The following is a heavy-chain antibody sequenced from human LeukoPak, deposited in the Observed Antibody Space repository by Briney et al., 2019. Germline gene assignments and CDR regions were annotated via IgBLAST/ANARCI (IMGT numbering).Heavy chain of an antibody. CDR3: ARGSDIVVVTATDDAFDI. CDR1: GFTFSSYG. Sequence: GRSLRLSCAASGFTFSSYGMHWVRQAPGKGLEWVAVISYDGSNKYYADSVKGRFTISRDNSKNTLYLQMNSLRAEDTAVYYCARGSDIVVVTATDDAFDIWGQGTMVTVSS. V-gene: IGHV3-30*03. J-gene: IGHJ3*02. CDR2: ISYDGSNK. D-gene: IGHD2-21*02.